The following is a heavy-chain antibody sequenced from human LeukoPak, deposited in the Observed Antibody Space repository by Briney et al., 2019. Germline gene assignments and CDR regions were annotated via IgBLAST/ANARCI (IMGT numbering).Heavy chain of an antibody. D-gene: IGHD6-19*01. J-gene: IGHJ4*02. V-gene: IGHV3-23*01. CDR3: ARDPHSSGWYEYFDY. CDR1: GFTFSNYA. Sequence: GGSLRLSCAASGFTFSNYAMTWVRQAPGKGLEWVSGVSASAGGTYYADSVKGRFTISRDDSMNTLHLQMNSLRAEDTAVYYCARDPHSSGWYEYFDYWGQGTLVTVSS. CDR2: VSASAGGT.